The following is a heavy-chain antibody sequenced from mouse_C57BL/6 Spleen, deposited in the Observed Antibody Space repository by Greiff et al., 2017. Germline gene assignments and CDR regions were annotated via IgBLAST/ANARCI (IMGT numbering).Heavy chain of an antibody. J-gene: IGHJ3*01. CDR1: GYAFSSSW. Sequence: VQLQQSGPELVKPGASVKISCKASGYAFSSSWMNWVKQRPGKGLEWIGRIYPGDGDTNYNGKFKGKATLTADKASSTAYMQLSSLTSEESAVYFCARRDGSSSFAYWGQGTLVTVSA. CDR2: IYPGDGDT. V-gene: IGHV1-82*01. D-gene: IGHD1-1*01. CDR3: ARRDGSSSFAY.